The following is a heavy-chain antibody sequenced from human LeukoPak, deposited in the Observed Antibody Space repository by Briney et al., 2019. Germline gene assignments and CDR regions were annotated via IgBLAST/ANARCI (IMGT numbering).Heavy chain of an antibody. Sequence: SETLSLTCTVSGGSISSYYWSWIRQPPGKGLEWIGYIYYSGSTNYNPSLKSRVTISVDTSKNQFSLKLSPVTAADTAVYYCARFRITIFGVVTGYGMDVWGQGTTVTVSS. V-gene: IGHV4-59*01. J-gene: IGHJ6*02. CDR1: GGSISSYY. CDR2: IYYSGST. CDR3: ARFRITIFGVVTGYGMDV. D-gene: IGHD3-3*01.